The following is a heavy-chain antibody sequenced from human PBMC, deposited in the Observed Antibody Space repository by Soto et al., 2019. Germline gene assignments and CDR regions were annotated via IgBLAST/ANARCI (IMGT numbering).Heavy chain of an antibody. CDR1: GGSISSYY. CDR3: ARGYSYGYVHWFDP. V-gene: IGHV4-59*01. J-gene: IGHJ5*02. CDR2: IYYSGST. Sequence: SETLSVTCTVSGGSISSYYWSWIRQPPGKGLEWIGYIYYSGSTNYNPSLKSRVTISVDTSKNQFSLKLSSVTAADTAVYYCARGYSYGYVHWFDPWGQGTLVTVSS. D-gene: IGHD5-18*01.